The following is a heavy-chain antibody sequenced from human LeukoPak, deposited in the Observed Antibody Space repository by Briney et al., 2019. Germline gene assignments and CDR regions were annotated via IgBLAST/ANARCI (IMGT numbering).Heavy chain of an antibody. CDR1: GYTFTGYY. D-gene: IGHD3-9*01. V-gene: IGHV1-2*02. CDR3: ARSPDILTGEKFDY. J-gene: IGHJ4*02. CDR2: INPNSGGT. Sequence: WASVKVSCKASGYTFTGYYMHWVRQAPGQGLEWMGWINPNSGGTIYQGRVTMTRDTSISTAYMELSRLRFDDTAVYYCARSPDILTGEKFDYWGQGTLVTVSS.